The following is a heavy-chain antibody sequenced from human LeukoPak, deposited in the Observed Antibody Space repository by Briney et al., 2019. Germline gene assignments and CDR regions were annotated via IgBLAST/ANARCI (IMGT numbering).Heavy chain of an antibody. Sequence: KAGGSLRLSCAASGFTFSSYGMSWVRQAPGKGLEWVGRIKSKTDGGTTDYAAPVKGRFTISRDDSKNTLYLQMNSLKTEDTAVYYCTTDPQEMATTTDYWGQGTLVTVSS. J-gene: IGHJ4*02. V-gene: IGHV3-15*01. CDR2: IKSKTDGGTT. D-gene: IGHD5-24*01. CDR1: GFTFSSYG. CDR3: TTDPQEMATTTDY.